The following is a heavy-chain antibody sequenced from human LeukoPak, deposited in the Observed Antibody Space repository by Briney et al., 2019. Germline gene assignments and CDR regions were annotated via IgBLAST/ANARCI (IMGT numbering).Heavy chain of an antibody. CDR2: ISGSGGST. J-gene: IGHJ4*02. D-gene: IGHD3-22*01. V-gene: IGHV3-23*01. CDR3: AKDPSGANYDSSDYFDY. CDR1: GFTFSSYA. Sequence: GGSLRLSCAASGFTFSSYAMSWVRQAPGKGLEWVSAISGSGGSTYYADSVKGRFTISRDNSKNTLYLQMNSLRAEDTAVYYCAKDPSGANYDSSDYFDYWGQGTRVTVSS.